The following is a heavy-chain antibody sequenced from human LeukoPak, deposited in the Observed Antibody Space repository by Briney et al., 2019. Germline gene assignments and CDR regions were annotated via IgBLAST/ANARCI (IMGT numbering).Heavy chain of an antibody. D-gene: IGHD3-16*01. Sequence: SETLSLTCAVSGYSISSGHYWRWIRQPPGKGLEWIGSIHHSGSTYYNPSLKSRVIISVDTSKNQFSLKLSSVTAADTAIYYCVGEVGVGSTRYFAYWGQGTLVTVSS. CDR2: IHHSGST. J-gene: IGHJ4*02. V-gene: IGHV4-38-2*01. CDR3: VGEVGVGSTRYFAY. CDR1: GYSISSGHY.